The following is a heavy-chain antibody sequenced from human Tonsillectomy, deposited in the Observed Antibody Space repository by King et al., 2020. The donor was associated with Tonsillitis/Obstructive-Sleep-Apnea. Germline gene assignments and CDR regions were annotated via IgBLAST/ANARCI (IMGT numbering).Heavy chain of an antibody. Sequence: VQLVESGGGLVKPGGSLRLSCAASGFTFSDYYMSWIRQAPGKGLEWVSYITSSGSTRYYADFVKGRFTMSRDNAKNSLYLQMHSLRAEDTAVYYCARVGDIVVVPAAIWFDPWGQGTLVTVCS. CDR2: ITSSGSTR. CDR1: GFTFSDYY. CDR3: ARVGDIVVVPAAIWFDP. V-gene: IGHV3-11*01. J-gene: IGHJ5*02. D-gene: IGHD2-2*01.